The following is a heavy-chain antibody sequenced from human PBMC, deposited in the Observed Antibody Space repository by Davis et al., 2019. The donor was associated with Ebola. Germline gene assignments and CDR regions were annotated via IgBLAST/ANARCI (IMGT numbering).Heavy chain of an antibody. Sequence: ASAKVSCKASAYTFTSYYMHWVRQAPGQGLEWMGIINPSGGSTSYAQKFQGRVTMTRDTSTSTVYMELSSLRSEETAVYYCAREVVVVVAATPSGYYYYGMDVWGKGTTVTVSS. J-gene: IGHJ6*04. V-gene: IGHV1-46*01. D-gene: IGHD2-15*01. CDR3: AREVVVVVAATPSGYYYYGMDV. CDR1: AYTFTSYY. CDR2: INPSGGST.